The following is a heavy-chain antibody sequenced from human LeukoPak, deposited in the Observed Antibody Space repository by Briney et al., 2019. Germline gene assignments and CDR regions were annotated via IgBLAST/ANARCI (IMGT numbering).Heavy chain of an antibody. CDR3: ARNYDGAFDY. CDR2: HYCSGST. J-gene: IGHJ4*02. V-gene: IGHV4-39*01. D-gene: IGHD4-23*01. Sequence: SETLSLTCTVSGGSISSSSYYWGWIRQPPGKGLEWIGSHYCSGSTYSNPFRKGPITMSVDTSKNQISLKLSSVTAPDTAVYYCARNYDGAFDYWGEGTL. CDR1: GGSISSSSYY.